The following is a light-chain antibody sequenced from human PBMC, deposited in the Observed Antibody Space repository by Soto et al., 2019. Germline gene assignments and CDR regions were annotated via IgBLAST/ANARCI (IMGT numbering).Light chain of an antibody. CDR1: QSVSSSY. V-gene: IGKV3-20*01. CDR2: GAS. CDR3: QQYGSPPSLT. J-gene: IGKJ4*01. Sequence: EIVLTQSPGTLSLSPGERATLSCRASQSVSSSYLAWYQQKPGQAPRLLIYGASTRATGIPDGFSGSGSGTAFILTISLLEPEDCAVYYCQQYGSPPSLTFGGGTKVEIK.